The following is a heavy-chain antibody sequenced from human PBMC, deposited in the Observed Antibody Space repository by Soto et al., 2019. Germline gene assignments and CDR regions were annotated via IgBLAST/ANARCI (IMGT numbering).Heavy chain of an antibody. CDR3: ARDTGRLVRRWFDP. CDR2: INPNSGGT. CDR1: GYTFTGYY. Sequence: QVQLVQSGAEVKKPGASVKVSCKASGYTFTGYYMHWVRQAPGQGLEWMGWINPNSGGTNYAQKVQGRVTMTRDTAISTAYMELSRLRSDDTAVYYCARDTGRLVRRWFDPWGQGTLVTVSS. V-gene: IGHV1-2*02. D-gene: IGHD6-19*01. J-gene: IGHJ5*02.